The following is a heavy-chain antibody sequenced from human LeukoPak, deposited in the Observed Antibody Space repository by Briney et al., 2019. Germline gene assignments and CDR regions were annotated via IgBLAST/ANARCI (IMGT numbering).Heavy chain of an antibody. V-gene: IGHV4-4*07. Sequence: SETLSLTCTVSGDSINSYHWIWIRQPAGKGLEWIGRIHMSGSTNYNPSLRSRVAISMDNSKNQFSLKLKSVTAADTAVYYCARDDSSRDDSGGYHYWGQGTLVTVSS. J-gene: IGHJ4*02. CDR3: ARDDSSRDDSGGYHY. D-gene: IGHD3-22*01. CDR2: IHMSGST. CDR1: GDSINSYH.